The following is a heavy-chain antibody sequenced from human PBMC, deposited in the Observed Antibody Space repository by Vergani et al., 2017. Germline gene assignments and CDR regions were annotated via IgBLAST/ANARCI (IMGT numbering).Heavy chain of an antibody. D-gene: IGHD3-9*01. Sequence: QVQLVESGGGVVQPGRSLRLSCAASGFTFSSYGMHWVRQAPGKGLEWVAVISYDGSNKYYADSVKGRFTISRDNSKNTLYLQMNSLRAEDTAVYYCARAPLLLRYFDWLPYYGMDVWGQGTTVTVSS. V-gene: IGHV3-30*03. CDR2: ISYDGSNK. J-gene: IGHJ6*02. CDR1: GFTFSSYG. CDR3: ARAPLLLRYFDWLPYYGMDV.